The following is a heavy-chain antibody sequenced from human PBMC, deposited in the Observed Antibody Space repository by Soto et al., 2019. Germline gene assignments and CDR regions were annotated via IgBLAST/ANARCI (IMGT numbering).Heavy chain of an antibody. CDR1: GFRFSNYW. CDR2: IKQDGNEK. Sequence: GGSLRLSCSASGFRFSNYWMSWFRQAPGKGLEWVANIKQDGNEKYYVDSVKGRFTISRDNAKNSLYLQMNSLRSEDTAAYYGASRVYYGGNLDASGQGT. CDR3: ASRVYYGGNLDA. D-gene: IGHD4-17*01. J-gene: IGHJ5*02. V-gene: IGHV3-7*01.